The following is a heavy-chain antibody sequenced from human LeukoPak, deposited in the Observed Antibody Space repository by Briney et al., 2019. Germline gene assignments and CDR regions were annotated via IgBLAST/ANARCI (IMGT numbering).Heavy chain of an antibody. V-gene: IGHV1-24*01. CDR2: FDPEDGET. D-gene: IGHD2-15*01. CDR3: ATPGYSRDAFDI. J-gene: IGHJ3*02. CDR1: GYTLTELS. Sequence: ASVKVSCKVSGYTLTELSMHWVRQVPGKGLEWMGGFDPEDGETTYAQKFQGRVTMTEDTSTDTAYMELSSLRPEDTAVYYCATPGYSRDAFDIWGQGTMVTVSS.